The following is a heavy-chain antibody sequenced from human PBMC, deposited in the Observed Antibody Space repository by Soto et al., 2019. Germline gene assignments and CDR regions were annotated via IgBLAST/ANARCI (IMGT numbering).Heavy chain of an antibody. D-gene: IGHD3-22*01. CDR2: ISYDGSNK. V-gene: IGHV3-30*03. Sequence: GGSLRLSCAASGFTFSSYGMHWVRQAPGKGLERVAVISYDGSNKYYADSVKGRFTISRDNSKNTLYLQMNSLRAEDTAVYYCARGERVYYYDSSGYYYDYWGQGTLVTVSS. J-gene: IGHJ4*02. CDR3: ARGERVYYYDSSGYYYDY. CDR1: GFTFSSYG.